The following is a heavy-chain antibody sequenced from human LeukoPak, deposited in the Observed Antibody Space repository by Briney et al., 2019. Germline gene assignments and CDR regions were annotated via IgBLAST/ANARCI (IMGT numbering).Heavy chain of an antibody. V-gene: IGHV3-23*01. CDR2: ISGSGGST. J-gene: IGHJ4*02. CDR3: AKDPRYSSSSLLDY. Sequence: GGSLRLSCAASGFTFSSYAMSWVRQAPGKGLEWVSAISGSGGSTYYADSVKGRFTISRDNSKNTLYLQVNSLRAEDTVVYYCAKDPRYSSSSLLDYWGQGTLVTVSS. CDR1: GFTFSSYA. D-gene: IGHD6-6*01.